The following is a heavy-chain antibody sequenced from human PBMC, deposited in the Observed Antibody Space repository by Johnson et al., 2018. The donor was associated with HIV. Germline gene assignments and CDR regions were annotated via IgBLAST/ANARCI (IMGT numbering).Heavy chain of an antibody. CDR3: TTASSPTLLDAFDI. CDR2: ISGSGDTTE. D-gene: IGHD6-6*01. Sequence: VQLVESGGGLVQPGGSLRLSCAASAFTFSKYAMSWVRQAPGKGLEWVSGISGSGDTTERYVESVKGRFTISRDDSENTLYLQMNSLRAEDTAGYYCTTASSPTLLDAFDIWGQGTMVTVSS. V-gene: IGHV3-23*04. CDR1: AFTFSKYA. J-gene: IGHJ3*02.